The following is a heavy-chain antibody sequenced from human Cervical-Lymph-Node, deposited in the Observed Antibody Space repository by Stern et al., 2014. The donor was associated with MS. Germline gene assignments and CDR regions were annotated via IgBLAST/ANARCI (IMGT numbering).Heavy chain of an antibody. CDR3: ASLSSTVTEQFDY. V-gene: IGHV3-30*04. J-gene: IGHJ4*02. D-gene: IGHD4-11*01. Sequence: VQLEESGGGVVQPGGSLRLSCVASGFTFSTYAMHWVRRAPGKGLEWLAVISFDGNYKYYADSVKGRLTISRDNSQNTFYLLMTGLRAEDTAVYYCASLSSTVTEQFDYWGQGTLVTVSS. CDR2: ISFDGNYK. CDR1: GFTFSTYA.